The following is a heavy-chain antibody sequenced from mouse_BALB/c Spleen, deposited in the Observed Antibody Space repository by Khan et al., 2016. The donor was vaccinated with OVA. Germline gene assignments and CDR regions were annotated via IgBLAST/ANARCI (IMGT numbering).Heavy chain of an antibody. D-gene: IGHD1-1*01. Sequence: EVELVESGPGLVKPSQSLSLTCTVTGYSITSGYAWNWIRQFPGNKLEWMGYISYSGGPSYNPSLKSRISITRDTSKNQFFLQLNSVTTEDTATYYCARGNYYGYYFDYWGQGTTLTVSS. CDR2: ISYSGGP. CDR1: GYSITSGYA. J-gene: IGHJ2*01. V-gene: IGHV3-2*02. CDR3: ARGNYYGYYFDY.